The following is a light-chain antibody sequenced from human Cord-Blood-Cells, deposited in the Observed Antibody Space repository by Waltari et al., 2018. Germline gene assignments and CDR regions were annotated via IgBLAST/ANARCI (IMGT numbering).Light chain of an antibody. CDR1: QSVLYSSNNKNY. Sequence: DIVMTQSPDSLIVSLGERATINCKSRQSVLYSSNNKNYLAWYQQKPGQPPKLLIYWASTRESGVPDRFSGSGSGTDFTLTISSLQAEDVAVYYCQQYYSTPLTFGPGTKVDIK. V-gene: IGKV4-1*01. J-gene: IGKJ3*01. CDR2: WAS. CDR3: QQYYSTPLT.